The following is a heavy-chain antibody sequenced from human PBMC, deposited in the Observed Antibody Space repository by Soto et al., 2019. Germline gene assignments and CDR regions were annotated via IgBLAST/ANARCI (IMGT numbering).Heavy chain of an antibody. Sequence: QVQLVQSGAEVKKPGASVKVSCKASGYTFTSYAMHWVRQAPGQRLEWMGWINAGNGNTKYSQKFQGRVTITRDTSASTAYMELSSLRSEDTDVYFCARGLNGYLYYFDYWGQGTLVTVSS. D-gene: IGHD5-18*01. CDR1: GYTFTSYA. J-gene: IGHJ4*02. CDR3: ARGLNGYLYYFDY. V-gene: IGHV1-3*01. CDR2: INAGNGNT.